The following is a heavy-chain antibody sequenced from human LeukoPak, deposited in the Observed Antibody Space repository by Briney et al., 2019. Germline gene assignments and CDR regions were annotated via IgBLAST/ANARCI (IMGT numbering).Heavy chain of an antibody. CDR2: ISGSGGST. CDR3: AKWRLLFDY. J-gene: IGHJ4*02. V-gene: IGHV3-23*01. Sequence: GGSLRLSCAASGFTFDDYGMSWVRQAPGKGLEWVSAISGSGGSTYYADSVKGRFTISRDNSKNTLYLQMNSLRAEDTAVYYCAKWRLLFDYWGQGTLVTVSS. D-gene: IGHD2-21*01. CDR1: GFTFDDYG.